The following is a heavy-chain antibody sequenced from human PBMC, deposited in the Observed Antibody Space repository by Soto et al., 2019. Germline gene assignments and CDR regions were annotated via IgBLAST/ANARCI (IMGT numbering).Heavy chain of an antibody. J-gene: IGHJ4*02. CDR2: INHSGST. D-gene: IGHD6-13*01. V-gene: IGHV4-34*01. CDR3: ARDYSSSSFDY. Sequence: SETLSLTCAVYGGSFSGYYWSWIRQPPGKGLEWFGEINHSGSTNYNPSLKSRVTISVDTSKNQFSLKLSSVTAADTAVYYCARDYSSSSFDYWGQGTLVTVSS. CDR1: GGSFSGYY.